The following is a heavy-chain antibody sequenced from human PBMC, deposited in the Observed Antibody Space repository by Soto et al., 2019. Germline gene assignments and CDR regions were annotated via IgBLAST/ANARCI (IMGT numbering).Heavy chain of an antibody. CDR2: IYYSGYT. CDR3: ASQRTSVTTNFDY. J-gene: IGHJ4*02. CDR1: GGSISGNY. D-gene: IGHD4-17*01. Sequence: QVQLQESGPGLVQPSETLSLTCTVSGGSISGNYWSWIRQPPGKELEWIGYIYYSGYTNYNPSLASRGTISVDTSKNQSSLKLSSVTAADTAVYYCASQRTSVTTNFDYWGQGTLVTVSS. V-gene: IGHV4-59*01.